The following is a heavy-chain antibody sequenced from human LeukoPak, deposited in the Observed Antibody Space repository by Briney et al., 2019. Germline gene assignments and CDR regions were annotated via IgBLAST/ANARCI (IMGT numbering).Heavy chain of an antibody. CDR3: AKDVRGAPPYGTQY. CDR1: GFTFSTYA. V-gene: IGHV3-64*01. Sequence: GGSLRLSCEASGFTFSTYAMPWVRQAPGKGVDYVSGISHGAGITYHTHSVNGRFHIHRDHSKKKVYIQMRSLRPEDMPISCCAKDVRGAPPYGTQYWGEGTLVTVSS. D-gene: IGHD1-1*01. J-gene: IGHJ4*02. CDR2: ISHGAGIT.